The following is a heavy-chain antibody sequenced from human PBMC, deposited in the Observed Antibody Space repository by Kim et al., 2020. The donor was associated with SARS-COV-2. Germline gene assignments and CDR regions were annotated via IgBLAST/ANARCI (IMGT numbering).Heavy chain of an antibody. CDR1: GYTFTSYA. CDR3: ARDPSPPQLLWFRGLFGDFDI. Sequence: ASVKVSCKASGYTFTSYAMNWVRQAPGQGLEWMGWINTNTGNPTYAQGFTGRFVFSLDTSVSTAYLQISSLKAEDTAVYYCARDPSPPQLLWFRGLFGDFDIGGQGTMVTASS. V-gene: IGHV7-4-1*02. J-gene: IGHJ3*02. CDR2: INTNTGNP. D-gene: IGHD3-10*01.